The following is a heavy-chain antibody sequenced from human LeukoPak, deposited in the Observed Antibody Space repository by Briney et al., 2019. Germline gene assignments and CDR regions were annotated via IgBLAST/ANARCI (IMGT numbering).Heavy chain of an antibody. D-gene: IGHD3-10*01. CDR3: ARGFGELSFEILFDP. CDR2: VYYSGST. J-gene: IGHJ5*02. V-gene: IGHV4-61*08. CDR1: GGSISSGGYY. Sequence: PSQTLSLTCAVSGGSISSGGYYWSWIRQPPGKGLEWIGYVYYSGSTNYNPSLKSRVTISVDTSKNQFSLKLTSVTAADTAVYYCARGFGELSFEILFDPWGQGTLVTVSS.